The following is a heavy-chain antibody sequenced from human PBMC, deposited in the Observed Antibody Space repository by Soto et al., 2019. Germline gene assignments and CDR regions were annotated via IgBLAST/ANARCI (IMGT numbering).Heavy chain of an antibody. CDR1: GSTFSTYS. J-gene: IGHJ6*02. CDR3: EREYTAWPLAYGLDV. V-gene: IGHV3-21*01. CDR2: ISSRSDI. Sequence: PXGCLLLTCLVSGSTFSTYSINWVRQAPGKGLEWVSSISSRSDIYYADSVKGRFTISRDNAKNSVSLQMNSLRAEDTAVYYCEREYTAWPLAYGLDVWGQGTKVTVYS. D-gene: IGHD2-2*02.